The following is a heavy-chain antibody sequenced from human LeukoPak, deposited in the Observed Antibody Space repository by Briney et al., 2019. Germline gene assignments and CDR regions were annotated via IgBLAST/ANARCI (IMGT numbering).Heavy chain of an antibody. V-gene: IGHV1-69*05. CDR1: GGTFSSYA. D-gene: IGHD2-2*01. J-gene: IGHJ6*03. Sequence: SVKVSCKASGGTFSSYAISWVRQAPGQGLEWMGGIILIFGTANYAQKFQGRVTITTDESTSTAYMGMSSLRSEDTAVYYCARVVPATSYYYYYYMDVWGKGTTVTVSS. CDR3: ARVVPATSYYYYYYMDV. CDR2: IILIFGTA.